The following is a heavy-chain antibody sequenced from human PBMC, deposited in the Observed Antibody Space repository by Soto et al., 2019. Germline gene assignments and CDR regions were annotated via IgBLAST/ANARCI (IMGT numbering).Heavy chain of an antibody. D-gene: IGHD5-18*01. J-gene: IGHJ3*02. Sequence: QVQLQESGPGLVKPSETLSLTCTVSGGSINSYSWSWIRQPPGKGLEWIGYISYTGTTNYNSSLKSRVTISLDTSKNQFSLRLTSVTAADTAVYYCARPGDGYNLAAFDIWGQGTVVTVSS. CDR1: GGSINSYS. CDR2: ISYTGTT. CDR3: ARPGDGYNLAAFDI. V-gene: IGHV4-59*08.